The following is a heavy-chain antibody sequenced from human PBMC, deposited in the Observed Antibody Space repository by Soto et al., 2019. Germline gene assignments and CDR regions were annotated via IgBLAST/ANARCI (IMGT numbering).Heavy chain of an antibody. D-gene: IGHD6-13*01. CDR2: IVVGSGNT. CDR3: AADSSSSWYYYGMDV. J-gene: IGHJ6*02. V-gene: IGHV1-58*01. Sequence: ASVKVSCKASGFTFTSSAVQWVRQARGQRLEWIGWIVVGSGNTNYAQKFQERVTITRDMSTSTAYMELSSLRSEDTAVYYCAADSSSSWYYYGMDVWGQGTTVTVSS. CDR1: GFTFTSSA.